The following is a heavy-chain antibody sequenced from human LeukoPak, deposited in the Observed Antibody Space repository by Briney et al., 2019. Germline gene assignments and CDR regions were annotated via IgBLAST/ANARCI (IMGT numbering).Heavy chain of an antibody. D-gene: IGHD6-19*01. V-gene: IGHV3-23*01. CDR1: GFTFGSYA. CDR2: ISGSGGST. Sequence: GGSLRLSCAASGFTFGSYAMYWVRQAPEKGLEWVSGISGSGGSTFYADSVKGRSTISRDNSENTVYLQMNSLRADDTAVYCCAKTTAGYSSGRYPGWPVDYWGQGTLVTVSS. J-gene: IGHJ4*02. CDR3: AKTTAGYSSGRYPGWPVDY.